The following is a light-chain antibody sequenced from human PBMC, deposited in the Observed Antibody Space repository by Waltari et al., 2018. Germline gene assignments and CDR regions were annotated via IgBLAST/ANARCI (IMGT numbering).Light chain of an antibody. CDR3: CSYAGSSSWV. CDR1: SSDCGTYNL. J-gene: IGLJ3*02. V-gene: IGLV2-23*02. Sequence: QSALTQPASVSGSPGQSITISCTGTSSDCGTYNLDSWYQQHPGKAPKLMIYEVTKRPSGVSNRFSGSKSGNTASLTISGLQTEDEADYYCCSYAGSSSWVFGGGTKLTVL. CDR2: EVT.